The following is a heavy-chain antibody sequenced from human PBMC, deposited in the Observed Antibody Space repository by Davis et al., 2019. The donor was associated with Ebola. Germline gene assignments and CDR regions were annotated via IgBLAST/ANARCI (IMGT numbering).Heavy chain of an antibody. V-gene: IGHV1-69*13. Sequence: SVKVSCKASGGTFSSYAISWVRQAPGQGLEWMGGIIPIFGTANYAQKFQGRVTITADESTSTAYMELSSLRSEDTAVYYCARVEGDYADAFDIWGQGTMVTVSS. CDR1: GGTFSSYA. CDR2: IIPIFGTA. CDR3: ARVEGDYADAFDI. D-gene: IGHD4-17*01. J-gene: IGHJ3*02.